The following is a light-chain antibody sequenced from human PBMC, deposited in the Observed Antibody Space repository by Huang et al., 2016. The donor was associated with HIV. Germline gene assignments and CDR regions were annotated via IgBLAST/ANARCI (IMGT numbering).Light chain of an antibody. CDR2: RAA. V-gene: IGKV3-20*01. CDR1: QSVNNNY. CDR3: QQFGSSPPYS. J-gene: IGKJ2*03. Sequence: EILLTQSPDTLSLSPGERATLSCRASQSVNNNYLAWYQQKPGQATRLLVYRAATRATGIPDRFSGSVSGTDFTLTISRLEPDDFAVYYCQQFGSSPPYSFGQGTKLEIK.